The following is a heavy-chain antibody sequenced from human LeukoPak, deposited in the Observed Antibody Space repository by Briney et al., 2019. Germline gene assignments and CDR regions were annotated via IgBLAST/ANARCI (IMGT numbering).Heavy chain of an antibody. CDR1: GFTFSSYS. Sequence: GGSLRLSCAASGFTFSSYSMNWVRQAPGKGLEWVSSISSSSSYIYYADSVKGRFTISRDNAKNSLYLQMNSLRAEDTAVYYCARDWSVATILSDDAFDIWGQGTMVTVSS. CDR3: ARDWSVATILSDDAFDI. D-gene: IGHD5-12*01. J-gene: IGHJ3*02. CDR2: ISSSSSYI. V-gene: IGHV3-21*01.